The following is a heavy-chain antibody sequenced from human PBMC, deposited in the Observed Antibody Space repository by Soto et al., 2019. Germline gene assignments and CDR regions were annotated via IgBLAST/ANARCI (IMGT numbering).Heavy chain of an antibody. CDR3: AKKVNSGSGSQYFDY. J-gene: IGHJ4*02. CDR2: FRAGGDDGTT. CDR1: GFTSSSYS. V-gene: IGHV3-23*01. Sequence: GGSLRLSCVASGFTSSSYSMSWVRQAPGKGLEWVSGFRAGGDDGTTYYADSVKGRFTISRDNSKNTLFLQMNSPRAEDTAIYYCAKKVNSGSGSQYFDYFGQGTLVTVSS. D-gene: IGHD3-10*01.